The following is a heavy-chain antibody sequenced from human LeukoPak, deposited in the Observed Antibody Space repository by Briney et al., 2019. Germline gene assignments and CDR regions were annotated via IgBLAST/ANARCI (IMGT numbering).Heavy chain of an antibody. CDR1: GGSISGHY. J-gene: IGHJ5*02. D-gene: IGHD3-10*01. Sequence: SETLSLTCTVSGGSISGHYWTWIRQPPGKGLEWIGQIHYSGRPDYNPSLKSRVSISVDTSKNQLSLKLSSVTAADTAVYYCARYITMVRGVIAWFDPWGQGTLVTVSS. CDR2: IHYSGRP. V-gene: IGHV4-59*11. CDR3: ARYITMVRGVIAWFDP.